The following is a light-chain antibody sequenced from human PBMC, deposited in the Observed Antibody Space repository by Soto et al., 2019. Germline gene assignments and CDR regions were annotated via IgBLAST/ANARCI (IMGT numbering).Light chain of an antibody. CDR2: AAS. V-gene: IGKV1-5*01. J-gene: IGKJ1*01. CDR3: QQYYSFPHT. Sequence: IQMTQSPSTLSGSVEDRFTITCRASQTISSWLAWYQQKPGKAPELLIYAASTLQSGVPSRFSGSGSGTDFTLTISCLQSEDFATYYCQQYYSFPHTFGQGTKVDIK. CDR1: QTISSW.